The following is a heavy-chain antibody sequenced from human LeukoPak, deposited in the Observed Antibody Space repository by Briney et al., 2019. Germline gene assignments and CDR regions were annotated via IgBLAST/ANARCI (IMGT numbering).Heavy chain of an antibody. D-gene: IGHD6-19*01. CDR2: IDTSGST. CDR3: ARVGSGWYEPDY. CDR1: GGSISGYY. J-gene: IGHJ4*02. Sequence: SETLSLTCTVSGGSISGYYWSWIRQPAGKGLEWIGHIDTSGSTTYNPSLKSRLTMSVDASKNQFSLNLSSVTAADAAVYYCARVGSGWYEPDYWGQGTLVTVSS. V-gene: IGHV4-4*07.